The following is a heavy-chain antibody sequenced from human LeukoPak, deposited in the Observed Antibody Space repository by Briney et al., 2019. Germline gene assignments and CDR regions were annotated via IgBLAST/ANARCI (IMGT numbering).Heavy chain of an antibody. V-gene: IGHV3-53*01. CDR1: GFTVSSNS. D-gene: IGHD3-10*02. CDR2: IYSGTI. J-gene: IGHJ6*04. Sequence: GGSLRLSCTVSGFTVSSNSMSWVRQAPGKGLEWVSFIYSGTIHYSDSVKGRFTISRDNSKNTLYLQMNSLRAEDTAVYYCAELGITMIGGVWGKGTTVTISS. CDR3: AELGITMIGGV.